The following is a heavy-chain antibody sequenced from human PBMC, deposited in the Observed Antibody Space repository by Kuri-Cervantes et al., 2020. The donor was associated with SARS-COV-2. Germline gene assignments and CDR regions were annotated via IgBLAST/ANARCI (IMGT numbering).Heavy chain of an antibody. CDR3: ARDEGEGSDAFDI. V-gene: IGHV3-21*01. CDR2: ISGSGNYI. CDR1: GFTFSGYT. Sequence: GESLKISCVGTGFTFSGYTMNWVRQAPGKALQWVSSISGSGNYIYYVDSVKGRFTVSRDSAKNSLYLQMDSLRAEDTAVYYCARDEGEGSDAFDIWGQGTMVTVSS. D-gene: IGHD3-16*01. J-gene: IGHJ3*02.